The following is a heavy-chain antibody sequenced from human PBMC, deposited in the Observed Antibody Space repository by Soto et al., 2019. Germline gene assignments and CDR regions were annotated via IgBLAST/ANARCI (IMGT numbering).Heavy chain of an antibody. V-gene: IGHV1-69*13. Sequence: SVKVSGKASGVTFSSHGISWVRQAPGQGLEWMGGIIPILGTTNYAQQFQDRVTIIADESTSTAYMELSSLRSEDTAVYYCARVGVMVAKDSYYYGMDVWGQGTTVTVSS. J-gene: IGHJ6*02. D-gene: IGHD3-16*02. CDR2: IIPILGTT. CDR3: ARVGVMVAKDSYYYGMDV. CDR1: GVTFSSHG.